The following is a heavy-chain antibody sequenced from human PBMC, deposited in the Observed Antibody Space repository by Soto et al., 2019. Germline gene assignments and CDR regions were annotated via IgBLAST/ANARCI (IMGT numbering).Heavy chain of an antibody. Sequence: QVQVEQSGDEVKKPGASVKVSCRTSGYTFTYYGLHWVRQAPGQGLEWMGRISTYNGNTNYAQKLQGRVTLNTDTSTSTAYMELRSLRFDDTAVYFCAKESRTGGQSPFDALGQGTLVTVSS. CDR2: ISTYNGNT. CDR3: AKESRTGGQSPFDA. V-gene: IGHV1-18*01. D-gene: IGHD7-27*01. J-gene: IGHJ4*02. CDR1: GYTFTYYG.